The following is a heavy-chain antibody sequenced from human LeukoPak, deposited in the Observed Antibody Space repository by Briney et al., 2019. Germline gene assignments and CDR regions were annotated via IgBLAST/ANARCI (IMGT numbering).Heavy chain of an antibody. Sequence: PGGSLRLSCAASGFTFSNYWMTWVRQAPGKGLEWVALISYDGSYKYYADSVKGRFTISRDNSKNTLYLQMNSLRAEDTAVYYCARNPRYCSSTSCQIFDYWGQGALVTVSS. CDR2: ISYDGSYK. J-gene: IGHJ4*02. CDR1: GFTFSNYW. V-gene: IGHV3-30*03. D-gene: IGHD2-2*01. CDR3: ARNPRYCSSTSCQIFDY.